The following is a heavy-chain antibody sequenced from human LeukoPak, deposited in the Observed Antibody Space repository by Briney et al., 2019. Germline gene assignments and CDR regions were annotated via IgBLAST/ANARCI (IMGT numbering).Heavy chain of an antibody. J-gene: IGHJ4*02. Sequence: KPSETLSLTCAVSGYSISSGYYWGWIRQPPGKGLEWIGSIYHSGSTYYIPSLKSRVTISVDTSKNQFSLKLSSVTAADTAVYYCARSPDCSSTSCYRGIYYFDYWGQGTLVTVSS. CDR1: GYSISSGYY. V-gene: IGHV4-38-2*01. CDR3: ARSPDCSSTSCYRGIYYFDY. CDR2: IYHSGST. D-gene: IGHD2-2*02.